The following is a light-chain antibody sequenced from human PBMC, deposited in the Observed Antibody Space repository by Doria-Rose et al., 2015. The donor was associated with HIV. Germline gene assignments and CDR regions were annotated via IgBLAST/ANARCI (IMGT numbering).Light chain of an antibody. CDR3: HQYASSRT. Sequence: EIVLTQSLGTLSLSPGERATLSCRASQSVSANYLAWYQQRPGQSPRLLIYGASSMSTDIPDRFSGSGSGTDFTLTISRLEPEDFAVYYCHQYASSRTFGQGTKVEIK. CDR1: QSVSANY. J-gene: IGKJ1*01. CDR2: GAS. V-gene: IGKV3-20*01.